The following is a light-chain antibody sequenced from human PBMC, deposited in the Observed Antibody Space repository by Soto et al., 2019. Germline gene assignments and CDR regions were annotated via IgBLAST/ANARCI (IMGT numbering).Light chain of an antibody. CDR3: QQYNNWPPIT. J-gene: IGKJ5*01. Sequence: EIVLKKSPATLSVSPGAKVTLSCRASQSVSSNLAWYQQKPGQAPRLLIYGASTRATGIPARFSGSGSGTEFTLTISSLQSEDFAVYYCQQYNNWPPITFGQGTRLEIK. CDR1: QSVSSN. CDR2: GAS. V-gene: IGKV3-15*01.